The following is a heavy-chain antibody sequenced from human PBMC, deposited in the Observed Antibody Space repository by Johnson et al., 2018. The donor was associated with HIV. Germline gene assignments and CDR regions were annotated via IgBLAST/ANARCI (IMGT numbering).Heavy chain of an antibody. D-gene: IGHD4-23*01. J-gene: IGHJ3*02. CDR3: ARDFNSGSPDGAFDS. Sequence: QVQLVESGGGVVQPGGSLRLSCAASGFTFSSYGMHWVRQAPGKGLEWVAFIRYDGSNKYYADSVKGRFTISRDNFKNTLYLQMNSLRAEDTAVYYCARDFNSGSPDGAFDSWGQGTMVTVSS. CDR2: IRYDGSNK. CDR1: GFTFSSYG. V-gene: IGHV3-30*02.